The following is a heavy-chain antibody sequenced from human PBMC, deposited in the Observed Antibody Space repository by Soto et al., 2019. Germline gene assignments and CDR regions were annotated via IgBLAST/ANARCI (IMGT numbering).Heavy chain of an antibody. J-gene: IGHJ4*02. CDR2: IYYSGST. CDR3: ARLSTGTTLHPAEFDY. V-gene: IGHV4-39*01. D-gene: IGHD1-1*01. Sequence: QLQLQESGPGLVKPSETLSLTCTVSGGSISSSSYYWGWIRQPPGKGLEWIGSIYYSGSTYYNPSLKSRVAITVDTSKNQFSLNLSSVTAADTAVYYCARLSTGTTLHPAEFDYWGQGTLVTVSS. CDR1: GGSISSSSYY.